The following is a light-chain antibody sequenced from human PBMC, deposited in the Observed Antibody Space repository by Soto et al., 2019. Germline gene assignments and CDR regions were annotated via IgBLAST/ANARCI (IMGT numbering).Light chain of an antibody. V-gene: IGKV3-11*01. Sequence: EILLTQSPPTLSLSPGERATLSCRASQSVSSYLAWYQQKPGQAPRLLIYDASNRATGIPARFSGSGSGTDFTLTISSLEPEDFAVYYCQQRSNWPRTFGQGTKV. CDR3: QQRSNWPRT. J-gene: IGKJ1*01. CDR2: DAS. CDR1: QSVSSY.